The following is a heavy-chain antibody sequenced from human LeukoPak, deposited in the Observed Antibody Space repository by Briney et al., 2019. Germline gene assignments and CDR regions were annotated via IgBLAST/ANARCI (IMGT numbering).Heavy chain of an antibody. CDR1: GFNFNDYY. J-gene: IGHJ4*02. Sequence: GGSLRLSCTASGFNFNDYYMSWIRQAPGKGLEWISYISSSGSSIDYADSVKGRFTISRDNAKNSLYLQMNSLRAEDTAVYYCARNIAVAGFDYWGQGTLVTVSS. D-gene: IGHD6-19*01. CDR3: ARNIAVAGFDY. V-gene: IGHV3-11*04. CDR2: ISSSGSSI.